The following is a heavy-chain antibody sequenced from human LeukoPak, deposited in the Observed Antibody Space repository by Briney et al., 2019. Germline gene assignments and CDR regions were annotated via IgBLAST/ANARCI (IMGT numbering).Heavy chain of an antibody. CDR1: VYIFTNYY. J-gene: IGHJ4*02. Sequence: ASVKVSCKASVYIFTNYYMHWVRQAPGQGLEWMGIINPSGNSTAYAQKFQGRVTITRNTSISTAYMELSSLRSEDTAVYYCARDSYCSSTSCYIHFDYWGQGTLVTVSS. CDR3: ARDSYCSSTSCYIHFDY. V-gene: IGHV1-46*01. D-gene: IGHD2-2*02. CDR2: INPSGNST.